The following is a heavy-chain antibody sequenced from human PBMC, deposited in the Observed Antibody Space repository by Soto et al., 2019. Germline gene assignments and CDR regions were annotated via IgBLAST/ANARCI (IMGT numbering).Heavy chain of an antibody. CDR3: ATDGDSYGVNWFDP. Sequence: EVQLLESGGGLVQPGGSPRLSCAASGFTFSSYAMSWVRQAPGRGLEWVSAISGSGGSTYYADSVKGRFTISRDNSKNTLYLQMNSLRAEDTAVYYCATDGDSYGVNWFDPWGQGTLVTVSS. D-gene: IGHD5-18*01. V-gene: IGHV3-23*01. CDR1: GFTFSSYA. CDR2: ISGSGGST. J-gene: IGHJ5*02.